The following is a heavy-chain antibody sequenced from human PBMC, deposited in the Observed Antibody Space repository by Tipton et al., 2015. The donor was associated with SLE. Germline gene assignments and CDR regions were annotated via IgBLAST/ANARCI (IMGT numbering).Heavy chain of an antibody. CDR2: IYTSGST. Sequence: TLSLTCTVSGGSISSGSYYWSWIRQPAGKGLEWIGYIYTSGSTNYNPSLKSRVTISVDTSKNQFSLKLSSVTAADTAVYYCARDEVVATNAFDIWGQGTMVTVSS. D-gene: IGHD5-12*01. CDR1: GGSISSGSYY. CDR3: ARDEVVATNAFDI. V-gene: IGHV4-61*09. J-gene: IGHJ3*02.